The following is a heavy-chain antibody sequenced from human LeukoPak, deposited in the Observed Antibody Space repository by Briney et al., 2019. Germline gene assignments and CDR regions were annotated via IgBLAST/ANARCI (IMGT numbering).Heavy chain of an antibody. J-gene: IGHJ5*02. V-gene: IGHV4-61*02. Sequence: PSETLSLTCTVSGGSISSGSYYWSWIRQPAGKGLEWIGRIYTSGSTNYNPSLKSRVTISVDTSKNQFSLKLSSVTAADTAVYYCARDALPTLGEFVGSSWQYNWFDPWGQGTLVTVSS. D-gene: IGHD6-13*01. CDR3: ARDALPTLGEFVGSSWQYNWFDP. CDR2: IYTSGST. CDR1: GGSISSGSYY.